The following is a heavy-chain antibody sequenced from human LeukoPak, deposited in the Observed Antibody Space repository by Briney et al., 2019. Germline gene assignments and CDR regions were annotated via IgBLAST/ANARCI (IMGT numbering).Heavy chain of an antibody. D-gene: IGHD6-13*01. CDR3: ARHLLYSRSRFDP. Sequence: NSSETLSLTCTVSGGSISSSSYYWGWIRQPPGKGLEWIGSIYYSGSTYYNPSLKSRVTISVDTSKNQFSLKLSSVTAADTAVYYCARHLLYSRSRFDPWGQGTLVTVSS. V-gene: IGHV4-39*01. CDR2: IYYSGST. CDR1: GGSISSSSYY. J-gene: IGHJ5*02.